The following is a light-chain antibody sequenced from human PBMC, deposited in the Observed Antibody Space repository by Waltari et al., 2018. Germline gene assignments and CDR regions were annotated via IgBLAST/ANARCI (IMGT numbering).Light chain of an antibody. CDR3: CSYAGSGTYWV. CDR2: EDK. CDR1: NNDVGSYNL. V-gene: IGLV2-23*01. Sequence: QSALTQPASVSGSPGQSITISCTGTNNDVGSYNLVSWYQQHPGYAPKLIINEDKKRPSGVSHRFSGSKSCNTTSLTISGLQAEDGADYYCCSYAGSGTYWVFGGGTKLTVL. J-gene: IGLJ3*02.